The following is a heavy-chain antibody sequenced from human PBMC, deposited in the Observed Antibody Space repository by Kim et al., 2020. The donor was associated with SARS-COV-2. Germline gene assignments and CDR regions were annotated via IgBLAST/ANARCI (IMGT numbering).Heavy chain of an antibody. J-gene: IGHJ4*02. CDR3: ARGAPTGIAQQYYLEH. V-gene: IGHV4-61*01. CDR2: MYYVYYSGST. D-gene: IGHD6-13*01. CDR1: GDSMTSEIYH. Sequence: SETLSLTCTVSGDSMTSEIYHWSWIRQPPGKGLEWIGYMYYVYYSGSTKYNPSLGSRVSISVDTTKNQFSLKLNSVTAADTAVYYCARGAPTGIAQQYYLEHWGPGALVTVSS.